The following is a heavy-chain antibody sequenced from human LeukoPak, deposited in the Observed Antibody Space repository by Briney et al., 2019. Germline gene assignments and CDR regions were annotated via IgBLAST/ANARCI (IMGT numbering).Heavy chain of an antibody. D-gene: IGHD3-9*01. V-gene: IGHV3-30-3*01. Sequence: GRSLRLSCAASGFTFSSYAMHWVRQAPGKGLEWVAVISYDGSNKYYADSVKGRFTISRDNAKNSLYLQMNSLRAEDTAVYYCARVIRDILTGYCFDYWGQGTLVTVSS. CDR1: GFTFSSYA. J-gene: IGHJ4*02. CDR3: ARVIRDILTGYCFDY. CDR2: ISYDGSNK.